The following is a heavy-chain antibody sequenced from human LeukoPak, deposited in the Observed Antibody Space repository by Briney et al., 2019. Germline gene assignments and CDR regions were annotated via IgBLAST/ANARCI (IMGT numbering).Heavy chain of an antibody. CDR1: GFTFSSYA. CDR3: AREPPGMVATGEYDY. Sequence: PGRSLRLSCAASGFTFSSYAMHWVRQAPGKGLEWVAVISYDGSNKYYADSVKGRFTISRDYSKNTLYLQMNSLRAEDTAVYYCAREPPGMVATGEYDYWGQGTLVTVSS. D-gene: IGHD5-12*01. J-gene: IGHJ4*02. CDR2: ISYDGSNK. V-gene: IGHV3-30*04.